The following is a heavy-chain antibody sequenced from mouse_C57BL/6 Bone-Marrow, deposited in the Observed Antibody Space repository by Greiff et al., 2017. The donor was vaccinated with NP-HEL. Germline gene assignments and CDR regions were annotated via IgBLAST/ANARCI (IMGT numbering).Heavy chain of an antibody. D-gene: IGHD2-3*01. CDR2: INSDGGST. Sequence: EVKLMESGGGLVQPGESLKLSCESNEYEFPSHDMSWVRKTPEKRLELVAAINSDGGSTYYPDTMESRFIISRDNTKKTLYLQMSSLRSEDTALYYCARDDGYYGSYWYFDVWGTGTTVTVSS. V-gene: IGHV5-2*01. J-gene: IGHJ1*03. CDR3: ARDDGYYGSYWYFDV. CDR1: EYEFPSHD.